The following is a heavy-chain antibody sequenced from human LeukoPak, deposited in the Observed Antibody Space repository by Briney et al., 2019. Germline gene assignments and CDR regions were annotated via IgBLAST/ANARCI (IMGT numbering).Heavy chain of an antibody. J-gene: IGHJ4*02. V-gene: IGHV1-69*04. CDR2: IIPILGIA. Sequence: SVKVSCKASGGTFSSYAISWVRQAPGQGLEWMGRIIPILGIANYAQKFQGRVTITADKSTSTAYMELSSLRSEDTAVYYCARDEGVVVAAGESFDYWGQGTLVTVSS. CDR3: ARDEGVVVAAGESFDY. CDR1: GGTFSSYA. D-gene: IGHD2-15*01.